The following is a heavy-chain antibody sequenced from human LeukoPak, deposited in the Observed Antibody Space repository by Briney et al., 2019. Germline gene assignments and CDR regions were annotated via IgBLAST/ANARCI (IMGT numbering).Heavy chain of an antibody. Sequence: GGSLRLSCAASGFTFSDYYMSWIRQAPGKGLEWVSYISSSGSTIYYADSVKGRFTISRDNAKNPLYLQMNSLRAEDTAVYYCARDEVDTAMVTTEYYYGMDVWGQGTTVTVSS. CDR3: ARDEVDTAMVTTEYYYGMDV. D-gene: IGHD5-18*01. J-gene: IGHJ6*02. CDR1: GFTFSDYY. V-gene: IGHV3-11*01. CDR2: ISSSGSTI.